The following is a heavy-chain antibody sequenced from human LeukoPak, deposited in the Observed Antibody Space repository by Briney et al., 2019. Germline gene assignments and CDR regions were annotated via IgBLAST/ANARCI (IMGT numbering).Heavy chain of an antibody. J-gene: IGHJ6*04. V-gene: IGHV1-69*01. D-gene: IGHD2-2*01. Sequence: SVKVSCKASGGTFSSYAISWVRQAPGQGLEWMGGVIPIFGTANYAQKFQGRVTITADESTSTAYMELSSLRSEDTAVYYCARGTLGYCSSTSCPLYGMDVWGKGTTVTVSS. CDR1: GGTFSSYA. CDR3: ARGTLGYCSSTSCPLYGMDV. CDR2: VIPIFGTA.